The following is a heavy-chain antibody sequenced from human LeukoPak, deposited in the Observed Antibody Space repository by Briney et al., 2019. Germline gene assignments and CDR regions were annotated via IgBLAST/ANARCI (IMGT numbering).Heavy chain of an antibody. CDR3: GSGGNWFDP. CDR1: GGSLSSSSYY. V-gene: IGHV4-39*07. D-gene: IGHD3-16*01. J-gene: IGHJ5*02. Sequence: SETLSLTCTVSGGSLSSSSYYWGWIRQPPGKGLEWIGSIYYSGSTYYNPSLKSRVTISVDTSKNQFSLKLSSVTAADTAVYYCGSGGNWFDPWGQGTLVTVSS. CDR2: IYYSGST.